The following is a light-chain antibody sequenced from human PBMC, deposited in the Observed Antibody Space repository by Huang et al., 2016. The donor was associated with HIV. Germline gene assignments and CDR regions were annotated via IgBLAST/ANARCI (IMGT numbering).Light chain of an antibody. CDR1: QPLLSTANNKSY. CDR2: WAS. Sequence: DIVMTQSPGSLTVSLGERASINCTSSQPLLSTANNKSYLAWYQQKPRQPPKALIYWASNRDSGVPERFSGSGSGTDFTLTISSLQAEDVALYYCQQYYSASITFGQGTRVEI. J-gene: IGKJ5*01. CDR3: QQYYSASIT. V-gene: IGKV4-1*01.